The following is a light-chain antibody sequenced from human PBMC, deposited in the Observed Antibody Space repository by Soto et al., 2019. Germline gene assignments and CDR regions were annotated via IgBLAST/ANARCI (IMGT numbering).Light chain of an antibody. CDR1: SSNIGSNY. V-gene: IGLV1-47*01. CDR2: RNN. Sequence: QSVLTQPPSASGTPGQRVTISCSGSSSNIGSNYVYWYQQLPGTAPKVLIYRNNQWPSGVPDRISGSKSGTSGSLAISGLRSEDEADYYCAAWDDSLSGVVFGGGTKLTVL. CDR3: AAWDDSLSGVV. J-gene: IGLJ3*02.